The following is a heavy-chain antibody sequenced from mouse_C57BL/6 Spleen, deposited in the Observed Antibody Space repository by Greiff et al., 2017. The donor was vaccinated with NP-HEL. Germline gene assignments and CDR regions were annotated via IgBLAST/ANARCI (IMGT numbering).Heavy chain of an antibody. V-gene: IGHV1-52*01. CDR3: ARRDYGSSYASDV. Sequence: VQLKQSGAELVRPGSSVKLSCKASGYTFTSYWMHWVKQRPIQGLEWIGNIDPSDSETHYNQKFKDKATLTVDKSSSTAYMQLSSLTSEDSAVYYCARRDYGSSYASDVWGTGTTVTVSS. D-gene: IGHD1-1*01. CDR2: IDPSDSET. CDR1: GYTFTSYW. J-gene: IGHJ1*03.